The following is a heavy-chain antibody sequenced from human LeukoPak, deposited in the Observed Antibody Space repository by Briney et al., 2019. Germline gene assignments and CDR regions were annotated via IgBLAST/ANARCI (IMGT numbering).Heavy chain of an antibody. V-gene: IGHV1-2*02. Sequence: GASVKVSCKASGYTFTGYYMHWVRQAPGQGLEWMGWINPNSGGTNYAQKFQGRVTMTRDTSISTAYMELSRLRSDDTAVYYCARGPEGFGVAVARTTDYWGQGTLVTVSS. D-gene: IGHD6-19*01. J-gene: IGHJ4*02. CDR3: ARGPEGFGVAVARTTDY. CDR1: GYTFTGYY. CDR2: INPNSGGT.